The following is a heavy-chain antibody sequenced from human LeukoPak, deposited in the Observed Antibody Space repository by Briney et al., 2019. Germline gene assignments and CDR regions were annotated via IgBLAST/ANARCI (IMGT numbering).Heavy chain of an antibody. CDR1: GFTFSSYA. CDR3: AKDRALEDFWSGLDY. CDR2: ISYDGSNK. D-gene: IGHD3-3*01. Sequence: GGSLRLSCAASGFTFSSYAMHWVRQAPGKGLEWVAVISYDGSNKYYADSVNGRFTISRDNSKNTLYLQMNSLRAEDTAVYYCAKDRALEDFWSGLDYWGQGTLVTVSS. V-gene: IGHV3-30*04. J-gene: IGHJ4*02.